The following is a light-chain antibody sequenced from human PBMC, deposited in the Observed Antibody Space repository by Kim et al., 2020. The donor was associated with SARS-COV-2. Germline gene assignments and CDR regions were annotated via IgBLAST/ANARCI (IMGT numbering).Light chain of an antibody. CDR2: DAS. CDR1: QSVSSY. CDR3: QQRSNWPLT. J-gene: IGKJ4*01. V-gene: IGKV3-11*01. Sequence: LSQGERATLSCRASQSVSSYLAWYQQKPGQAPRLLIYDASNRATGIPARFSGSGSGTDFALTISSLEPEDFAVYYCQQRSNWPLTFGGGTKVEIK.